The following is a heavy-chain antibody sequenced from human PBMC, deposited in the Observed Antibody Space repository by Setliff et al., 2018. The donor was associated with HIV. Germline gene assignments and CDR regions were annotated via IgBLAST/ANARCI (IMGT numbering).Heavy chain of an antibody. J-gene: IGHJ6*03. Sequence: TGGSLRLSCVVSGFTFNTYSMNWVRQAPGKGLEWVAFIRSTPYGGTTEYAASVKGRFTISRDDSKSIAYLQMNSLKTEDTAVYYCTRDGVIKYYYYYYYMDVWGKGTTVTVSS. V-gene: IGHV3-49*04. CDR2: IRSTPYGGTT. D-gene: IGHD3-10*01. CDR3: TRDGVIKYYYYYYYMDV. CDR1: GFTFNTYS.